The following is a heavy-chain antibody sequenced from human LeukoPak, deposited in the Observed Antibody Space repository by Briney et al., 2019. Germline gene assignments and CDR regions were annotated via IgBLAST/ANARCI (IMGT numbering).Heavy chain of an antibody. V-gene: IGHV3-7*03. CDR2: VKEDGSLK. CDR1: GFTFSTYW. CDR3: ARDVLGRSGEQLDY. J-gene: IGHJ4*02. D-gene: IGHD3-3*01. Sequence: GGSLRLSCATSGFTFSTYWMTWVRQAPGKGLEWVANVKEDGSLKYYVDSVKGRFTISRDNAKNSLYLQMSSLRVEDTAVYYCARDVLGRSGEQLDYWGQGTLVTVSS.